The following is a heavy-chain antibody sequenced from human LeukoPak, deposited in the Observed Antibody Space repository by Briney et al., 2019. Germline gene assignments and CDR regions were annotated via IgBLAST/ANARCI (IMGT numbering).Heavy chain of an antibody. J-gene: IGHJ4*02. CDR2: IKKDGSDE. Sequence: PGGSLRLSCAASGFTFSDFWVEWFRPAPGKGLEWVANIKKDGSDEYYMDSVTGRFSTYRDNGKISLSLPINSQRADDTAVYYCARGQHWSRDIWGQGILVTVSS. V-gene: IGHV3-7*01. CDR3: ARGQHWSRDI. CDR1: GFTFSDFW. D-gene: IGHD2-8*02.